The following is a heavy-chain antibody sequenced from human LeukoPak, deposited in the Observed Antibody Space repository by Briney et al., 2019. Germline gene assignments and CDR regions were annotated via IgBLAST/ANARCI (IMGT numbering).Heavy chain of an antibody. CDR2: SKNDGSST. CDR1: GFTSSGDW. V-gene: IGHV3-74*01. J-gene: IGHJ4*02. CDR3: ARRSPNYYFDY. Sequence: GGSLRLSCAVSGFTSSGDWMHWVRQAPGKGLVWVSRSKNDGSSTSYADSVKGRFTISRDNAKNSLYLQMNSLRAEDTAVYYCARRSPNYYFDYWGQGTPVTVSS.